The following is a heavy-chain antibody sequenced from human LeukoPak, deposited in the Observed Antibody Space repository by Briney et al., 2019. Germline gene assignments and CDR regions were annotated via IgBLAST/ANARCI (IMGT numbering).Heavy chain of an antibody. CDR1: GYTFTSYY. J-gene: IGHJ6*03. V-gene: IGHV1-46*01. CDR2: INPSGGST. CDR3: AKGPSITMIRGGQWYYYMDV. D-gene: IGHD3-10*01. Sequence: ASVKVSCKPSGYTFTSYYIHWVRQAPGQGLEWMGLINPSGGSTNYAQKFQGRVTMTRDTSTSTVYMELSSLRSEDTAVYYCAKGPSITMIRGGQWYYYMDVWGKGTTVTISS.